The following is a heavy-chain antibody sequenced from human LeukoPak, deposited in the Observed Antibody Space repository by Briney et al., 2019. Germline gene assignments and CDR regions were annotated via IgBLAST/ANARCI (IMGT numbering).Heavy chain of an antibody. J-gene: IGHJ5*02. V-gene: IGHV1-2*02. CDR3: ARAERRSYYGSGRGLVRLDWFDP. Sequence: ALVKVSCKASGYTFTGYYMHWVRQAPGQGLEWMGWINPNSGGTNCAQKFQGRVTMTRDTSISTAYMELSRLRSDDTAVYYCARAERRSYYGSGRGLVRLDWFDPWGQGTLVTVSS. D-gene: IGHD3-10*01. CDR1: GYTFTGYY. CDR2: INPNSGGT.